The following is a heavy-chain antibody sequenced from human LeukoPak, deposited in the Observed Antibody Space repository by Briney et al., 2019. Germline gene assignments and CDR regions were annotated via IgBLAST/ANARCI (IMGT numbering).Heavy chain of an antibody. D-gene: IGHD3-3*01. CDR2: ISGSGGST. CDR3: AKGRIITIFGVVIFDY. V-gene: IGHV3-23*01. CDR1: GFTVSSNY. Sequence: PGGSLRLSCAASGFTVSSNYMSWVRQAPGKGLEWVSAISGSGGSTYYADSVKGRFTISRDNSKNTLYLQMNSLRAEDTAVYYCAKGRIITIFGVVIFDYWGQGTLVTVSS. J-gene: IGHJ4*02.